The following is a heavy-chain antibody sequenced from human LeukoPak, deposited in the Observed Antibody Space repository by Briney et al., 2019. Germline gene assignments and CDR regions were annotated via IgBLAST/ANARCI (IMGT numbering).Heavy chain of an antibody. V-gene: IGHV3-7*01. CDR1: GLIFSDAW. Sequence: PGGSLRLSCAASGLIFSDAWMSWVRQAPGKGLECVANIKEDGREKYYVDSVKGRFTISRDNAKNSLYLQMSSLRAEDTAVYYCARGGRPDYWGQGTLVTVSS. D-gene: IGHD3-10*01. CDR3: ARGGRPDY. J-gene: IGHJ4*02. CDR2: IKEDGREK.